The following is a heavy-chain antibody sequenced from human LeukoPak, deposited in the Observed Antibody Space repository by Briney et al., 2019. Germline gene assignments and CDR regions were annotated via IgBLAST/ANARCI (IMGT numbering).Heavy chain of an antibody. D-gene: IGHD6-19*01. CDR2: INPNSGGT. V-gene: IGHV1-2*02. CDR1: VYTFTGYY. CDR3: ARVLYSSGWFHAFDI. Sequence: ASVKVSCKASVYTFTGYYMHWVRQAPGQGLEWMGWINPNSGGTNYAQKFQGRVTMTRDTSISTAYMELSRLRSDDTAVYYCARVLYSSGWFHAFDIWGQGTMVTVSS. J-gene: IGHJ3*02.